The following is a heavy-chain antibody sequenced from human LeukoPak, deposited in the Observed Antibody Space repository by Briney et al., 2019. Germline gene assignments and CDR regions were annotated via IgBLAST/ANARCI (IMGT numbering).Heavy chain of an antibody. J-gene: IGHJ6*02. CDR1: GFTFSTYS. D-gene: IGHD2-2*01. Sequence: PGGSLRLSCAASGFTFSTYSMNWVGQAPGKGLEWVSYISSSSSTIYYADSVKGRFTISRDNAKNALYLQMNSLRDEDTAVYYCARRCSSTSCYYYYGMDVWGQGTRVTVSS. CDR2: ISSSSSTI. V-gene: IGHV3-48*02. CDR3: ARRCSSTSCYYYYGMDV.